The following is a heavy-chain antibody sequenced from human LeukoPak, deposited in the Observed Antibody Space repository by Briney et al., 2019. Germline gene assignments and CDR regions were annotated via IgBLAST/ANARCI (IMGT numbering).Heavy chain of an antibody. J-gene: IGHJ1*01. D-gene: IGHD2-21*02. CDR2: VYYSGTI. CDR1: GGAIDNYY. Sequence: SETLSLTCTVSGGAIDNYYWSWIREPPGKGLEWIAYVYYSGTINYNPSLESRVTISVDTSKNQFSLRLTSVAAADTAVYYCARHGTAAGPFQLWGQGTLVTVSS. CDR3: ARHGTAAGPFQL. V-gene: IGHV4-59*08.